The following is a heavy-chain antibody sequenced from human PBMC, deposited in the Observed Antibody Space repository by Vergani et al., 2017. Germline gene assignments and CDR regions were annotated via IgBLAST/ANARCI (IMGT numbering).Heavy chain of an antibody. Sequence: EVHLVESGGGLVQPGRSLRLSCSGSGFTLGDYAMTWVRQAPGKGLEWVAFIWSKPYGGTTEYAASVKGRFTISRDDSKGIAYLQMSSLKAEDTAVYDCTTGRGDCSGGSCYSDYYYYGMDVWGQGTTVTVSS. CDR3: TTGRGDCSGGSCYSDYYYYGMDV. CDR1: GFTLGDYA. D-gene: IGHD2-15*01. CDR2: IWSKPYGGTT. V-gene: IGHV3-49*04. J-gene: IGHJ6*02.